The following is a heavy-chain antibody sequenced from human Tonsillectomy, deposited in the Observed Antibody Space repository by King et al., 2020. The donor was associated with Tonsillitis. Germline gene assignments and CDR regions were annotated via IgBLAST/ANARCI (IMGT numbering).Heavy chain of an antibody. J-gene: IGHJ6*03. D-gene: IGHD3-10*01. Sequence: VQLVESGGGLGQPGRSLRLSCTASGFNFGDYAMSWVRQAPGKGLEWVGFIRSKASGGTTDYAAAVKGRFTISRDDSKSIAYLQMNSLKTEDTAVYYCTRDSGWFGERDYYYDTDVWGKGTTVTVSS. V-gene: IGHV3-49*04. CDR3: TRDSGWFGERDYYYDTDV. CDR2: IRSKASGGTT. CDR1: GFNFGDYA.